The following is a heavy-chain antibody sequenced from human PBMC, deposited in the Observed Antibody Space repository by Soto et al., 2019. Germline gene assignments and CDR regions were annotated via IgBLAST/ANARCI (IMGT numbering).Heavy chain of an antibody. CDR1: GLTFSSYA. J-gene: IGHJ4*02. D-gene: IGHD3-22*01. CDR3: ARDPDSSGYYYFDY. V-gene: IGHV3-64*01. Sequence: EVQLVESGGGLVQPGGSLRRSCAASGLTFSSYAMHWVRQAPGKGLEYVSAISSYGGSTYYANSVKGRFTISRDNSKNTLYLQMGSLRAEDMAVYYCARDPDSSGYYYFDYWGQGTLVTVSS. CDR2: ISSYGGST.